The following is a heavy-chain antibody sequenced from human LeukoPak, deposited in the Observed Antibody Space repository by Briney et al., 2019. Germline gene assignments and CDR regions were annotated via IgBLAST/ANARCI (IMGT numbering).Heavy chain of an antibody. CDR1: GFTFDDYA. CDR2: ISSSSSYI. V-gene: IGHV3-21*01. CDR3: ARDQGAARPDTFDY. J-gene: IGHJ4*02. Sequence: PGGSLRLSCAASGFTFDDYAMHWVRQAPGKGLEWVSSISSSSSYIYYADSVKGRFTISRDNAKNSLYLQMNSLRAEDTAVYYCARDQGAARPDTFDYWGQGTLVTVSS. D-gene: IGHD6-6*01.